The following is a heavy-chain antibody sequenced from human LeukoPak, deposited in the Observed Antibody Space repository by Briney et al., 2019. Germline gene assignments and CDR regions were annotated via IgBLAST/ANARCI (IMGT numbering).Heavy chain of an antibody. Sequence: AGGSLRLSCAASGFTVSSNYMSWVRQAPGKGLEWVSVIYSGGSTYYADSVKGRFTISRDNSKNTLYLQMNSLRAEDTAVYYCARTLWFGESPYYFDYWGQGTLVTVSS. CDR2: IYSGGST. J-gene: IGHJ4*02. CDR3: ARTLWFGESPYYFDY. D-gene: IGHD3-10*01. V-gene: IGHV3-53*01. CDR1: GFTVSSNY.